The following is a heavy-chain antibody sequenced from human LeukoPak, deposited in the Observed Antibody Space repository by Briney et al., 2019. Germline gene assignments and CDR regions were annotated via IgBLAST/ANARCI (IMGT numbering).Heavy chain of an antibody. CDR1: GFRFRNYG. Sequence: GRSLRLSCAASGFRFRNYGMHWVRQAPGKGLEWVSVISGSGGRTYYADSVKGRFTISRDNSKNTLCVQMNSLRAEDTAVYYCAKDLLAATIDYYFDYWGQGTLVTVSS. CDR3: AKDLLAATIDYYFDY. D-gene: IGHD5-12*01. CDR2: ISGSGGRT. V-gene: IGHV3-23*01. J-gene: IGHJ4*02.